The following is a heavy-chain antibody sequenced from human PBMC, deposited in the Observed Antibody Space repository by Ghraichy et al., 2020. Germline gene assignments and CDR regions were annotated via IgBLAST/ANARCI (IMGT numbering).Heavy chain of an antibody. Sequence: SETLSLTCAVYGGSFSGYSWTWIRQPPGKGLECIGEIDHSGSTNHNPSLRSRVTISIDTSKNQFSLKLSYVTAADTAVYYCARATIRDGMDVWGQGTKVTVS. V-gene: IGHV4-34*01. D-gene: IGHD5-12*01. CDR1: GGSFSGYS. J-gene: IGHJ6*02. CDR2: IDHSGST. CDR3: ARATIRDGMDV.